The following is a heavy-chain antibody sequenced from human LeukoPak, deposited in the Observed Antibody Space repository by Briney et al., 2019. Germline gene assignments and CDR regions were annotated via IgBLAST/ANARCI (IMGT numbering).Heavy chain of an antibody. CDR3: AVEGYCSGGSCYTNWFVP. CDR2: ISSSGTTM. Sequence: RSGGSLRLSCAADAFTFAVNSMKCVSQAPGKGLDWVSYISSSGTTMYYADSVKGRFTISRDNAKHSLYLQMNSLRDEDTAVYYCAVEGYCSGGSCYTNWFVPWGQGTLVTVSS. J-gene: IGHJ5*02. CDR1: AFTFAVNS. V-gene: IGHV3-48*02. D-gene: IGHD2-15*01.